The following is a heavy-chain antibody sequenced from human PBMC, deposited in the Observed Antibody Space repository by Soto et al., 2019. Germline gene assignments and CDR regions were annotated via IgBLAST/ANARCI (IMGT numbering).Heavy chain of an antibody. V-gene: IGHV4-59*08. CDR2: IYYSGST. CDR1: GGSISSYY. CDR3: ARLPDSGYGSDAFDI. J-gene: IGHJ3*02. D-gene: IGHD5-12*01. Sequence: PSETLSLTCTVSGGSISSYYWSWIRQPPGKGLEWIGYIYYSGSTNYNPSLKSRVTISVDTSKNQFSLKLSSVTAADTAVYYCARLPDSGYGSDAFDIWGQGTMVTVSS.